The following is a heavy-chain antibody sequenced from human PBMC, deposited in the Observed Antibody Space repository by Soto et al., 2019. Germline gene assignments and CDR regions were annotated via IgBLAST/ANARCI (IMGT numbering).Heavy chain of an antibody. Sequence: ASVKVSCKASGYTFTSYYMHWVRQAPGQGLEWMGIINPSGGSTSYAQKFQGRVTMTRDTSTSTVYMELSSLRSGDTAVYYCARDYNYVFWSGYSQGIYYYYGMDVWGQGTTVTVSS. J-gene: IGHJ6*02. V-gene: IGHV1-46*01. CDR3: ARDYNYVFWSGYSQGIYYYYGMDV. CDR2: INPSGGST. CDR1: GYTFTSYY. D-gene: IGHD3-3*01.